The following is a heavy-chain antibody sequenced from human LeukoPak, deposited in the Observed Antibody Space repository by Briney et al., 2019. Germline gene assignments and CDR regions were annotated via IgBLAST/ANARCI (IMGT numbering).Heavy chain of an antibody. V-gene: IGHV3-30*04. CDR3: AKDHYYGSGTYFDEYFQR. CDR1: GFTFSSYA. D-gene: IGHD3-10*01. J-gene: IGHJ1*01. Sequence: GGSLRLSCAASGFTFSSYAMHWVRQAPGKGLEWVAAIAYDGSKKDYGDTVKGRFTISRDSSKNTLYLQMNSLRAEDTAVYYCAKDHYYGSGTYFDEYFQRWGQGTLVTVSS. CDR2: IAYDGSKK.